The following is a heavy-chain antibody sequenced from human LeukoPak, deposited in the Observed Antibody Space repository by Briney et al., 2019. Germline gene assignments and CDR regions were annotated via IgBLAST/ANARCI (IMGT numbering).Heavy chain of an antibody. CDR2: IYPGDSDT. V-gene: IGHV5-51*01. CDR3: ARQGRYFDWANWFDP. CDR1: GYNFTSYW. Sequence: GESLKISCKGSGYNFTSYWIGWVRQLPGKGLEWMGIIYPGDSDTRYSPSFQGQVTISADKSISTAYLQWSSLKASDTAMYYCARQGRYFDWANWFDPWGQGTLVTVSS. J-gene: IGHJ5*02. D-gene: IGHD3-9*01.